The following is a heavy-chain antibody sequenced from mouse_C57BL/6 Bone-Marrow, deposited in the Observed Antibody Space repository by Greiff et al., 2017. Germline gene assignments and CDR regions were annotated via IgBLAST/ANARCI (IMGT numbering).Heavy chain of an antibody. CDR3: TTGYYSNYVLFDY. V-gene: IGHV14-4*01. CDR1: GFKIKDDY. Sequence: VQLQQSGAELVRPGASVKLSCTASGFKIKDDYMHWVKQRPEKGLEWIGWIDPENGDTEYASKFQGKATITADTSSNTAYLQLSSLTSEDTAVYYCTTGYYSNYVLFDYWGQGTTLTVSS. J-gene: IGHJ2*01. D-gene: IGHD2-5*01. CDR2: IDPENGDT.